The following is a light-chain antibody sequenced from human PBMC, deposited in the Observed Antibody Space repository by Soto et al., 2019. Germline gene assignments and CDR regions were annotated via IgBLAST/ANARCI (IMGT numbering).Light chain of an antibody. CDR1: SSNIGAGYD. V-gene: IGLV1-40*01. CDR3: QSSDSSLSAWV. CDR2: ANS. Sequence: QSVLTQPPSVSGAPGQRVTISCIESSSNIGAGYDVHWYQQLPGTAPKLLIYANSNRPSGVPDRFSGSKSGTSASLAITGLQAEDDADYYCQSSDSSLSAWVFGGGTKLTVL. J-gene: IGLJ3*02.